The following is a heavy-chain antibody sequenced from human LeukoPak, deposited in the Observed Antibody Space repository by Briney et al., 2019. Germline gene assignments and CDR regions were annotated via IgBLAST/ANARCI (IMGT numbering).Heavy chain of an antibody. D-gene: IGHD6-13*01. CDR3: ARGSVGSSSWYFDY. V-gene: IGHV4-4*07. Sequence: SHTLSLTCAVSGDSNSIYYWRCTRQPAAKGLEWIGRIYTSGSTNYNPSLKSRVTMSVDTSKNQFSLKLSSVTAADTAVYYCARGSVGSSSWYFDYWGQGTLVTVSS. CDR2: IYTSGST. J-gene: IGHJ4*02. CDR1: GDSNSIYY.